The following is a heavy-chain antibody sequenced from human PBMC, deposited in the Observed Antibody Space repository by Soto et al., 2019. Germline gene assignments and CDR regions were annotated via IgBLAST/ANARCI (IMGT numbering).Heavy chain of an antibody. CDR2: ITASGART. Sequence: GGSLRLSCADSGFRFSRYSMSWVRQTPGKGLEWVAAITASGARTYYADSVTGCFTISSDNSKKQHYLQLTSLRAEGTAVYLFATMIGYFEYLGQGAPDAVSS. CDR1: GFRFSRYS. V-gene: IGHV3-23*01. CDR3: ATMIGYFEY. D-gene: IGHD3-16*01. J-gene: IGHJ4*02.